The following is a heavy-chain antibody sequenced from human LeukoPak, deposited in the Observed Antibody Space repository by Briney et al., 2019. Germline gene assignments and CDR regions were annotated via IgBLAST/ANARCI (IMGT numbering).Heavy chain of an antibody. Sequence: GGSLRLSCAASGFTFSNYGMHWVRQAPGKGLEWVAFIRYDGSNKYYADSVKGRFTISRDNSKNTLYLQMNSLRAEDTAVYYCAKGTHYYDSSGYLNWFDPWGQGTLVTVSS. D-gene: IGHD3-22*01. CDR3: AKGTHYYDSSGYLNWFDP. CDR1: GFTFSNYG. CDR2: IRYDGSNK. J-gene: IGHJ5*02. V-gene: IGHV3-30*02.